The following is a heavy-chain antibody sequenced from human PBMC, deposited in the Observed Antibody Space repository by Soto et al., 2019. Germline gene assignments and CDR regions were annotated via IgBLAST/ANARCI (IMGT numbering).Heavy chain of an antibody. CDR3: ARAITKSGEDAY. J-gene: IGHJ4*02. Sequence: QVQLVESGGGLVKPGGSLXLSCAASGYSFRDYYMSWIRQAPGKGLECISYISSSGSSTYYADSVKGRFAISRDNAKNSLYLQMNSLRAEDTAVYYCARAITKSGEDAYWGQGTLVTVSS. D-gene: IGHD3-10*01. CDR2: ISSSGSST. V-gene: IGHV3-11*01. CDR1: GYSFRDYY.